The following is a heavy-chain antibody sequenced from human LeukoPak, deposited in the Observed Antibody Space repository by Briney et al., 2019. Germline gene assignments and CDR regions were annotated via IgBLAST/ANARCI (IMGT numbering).Heavy chain of an antibody. V-gene: IGHV4-59*01. J-gene: IGHJ4*02. D-gene: IGHD3-10*01. CDR1: GGSISSYY. Sequence: SETLSLTCTVSGGSISSYYWSWIRQPPGKGLEWIGYIYYSGSTNYNPSLKSRVTISVDTSKNQFSLKLSSVTAADTAVYYCARVRRFGELLWDYWGQGTLVTVSS. CDR3: ARVRRFGELLWDY. CDR2: IYYSGST.